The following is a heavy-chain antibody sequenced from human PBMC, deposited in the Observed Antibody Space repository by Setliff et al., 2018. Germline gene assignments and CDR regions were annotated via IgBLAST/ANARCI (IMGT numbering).Heavy chain of an antibody. Sequence: PGESLKISCAASGFTFSNYRMHWVRQAPGKGLEWVAVIWHDGGNKYHADSVKGRFTISRDNSKNTLYLRMNSLRPEDTAVYYCARTCSGSGCYAGLESWGQGTPVTVSS. J-gene: IGHJ4*02. D-gene: IGHD2-15*01. CDR1: GFTFSNYR. V-gene: IGHV3-33*08. CDR2: IWHDGGNK. CDR3: ARTCSGSGCYAGLES.